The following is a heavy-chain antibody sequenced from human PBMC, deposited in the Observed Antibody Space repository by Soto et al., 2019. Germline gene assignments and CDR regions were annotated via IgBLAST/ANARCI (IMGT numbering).Heavy chain of an antibody. Sequence: EVQLVESGGGLVQPGGSLRLSCAASGFTFSSYEMNWVRQAPGKGLEWVSYISSSGSTIYYADSVKGRVTISRDNAKNSLYLQMNRLRAEDTAVYYCARDYSGSYYYYGMDVWGQGTTVTVSS. CDR3: ARDYSGSYYYYGMDV. J-gene: IGHJ6*02. V-gene: IGHV3-48*03. CDR2: ISSSGSTI. CDR1: GFTFSSYE. D-gene: IGHD1-26*01.